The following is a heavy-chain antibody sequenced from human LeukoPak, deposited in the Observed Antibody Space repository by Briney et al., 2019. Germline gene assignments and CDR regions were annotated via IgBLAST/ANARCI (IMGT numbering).Heavy chain of an antibody. V-gene: IGHV4-30-2*06. CDR1: GGSISSGGHP. CDR3: ARESNINNWFDP. CDR2: IYDSGST. D-gene: IGHD2/OR15-2a*01. Sequence: SQTLSLTCIVSGGSISSGGHPWSWIRQSPGKGLEWIGYIYDSGSTFYNPSLKSRVTMSIDRSNNQFSLKLSSVIAADTAVYYCARESNINNWFDPWGQGTLVTVSS. J-gene: IGHJ5*02.